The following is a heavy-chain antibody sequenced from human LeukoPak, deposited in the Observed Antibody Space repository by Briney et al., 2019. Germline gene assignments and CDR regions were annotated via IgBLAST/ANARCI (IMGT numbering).Heavy chain of an antibody. CDR2: FDPEDGET. CDR1: GYTLTELS. V-gene: IGHV1-24*01. CDR3: ATVTYGGFSHYPKSYYFDY. D-gene: IGHD1-26*01. Sequence: ASVNVSCKVSGYTLTELSMHWVRQAPGKGLEWMGGFDPEDGETIYAQKFRGRVTMTEDTSTDTAYMELSSLRSEDTAVYYCATVTYGGFSHYPKSYYFDYWGQGTLVTVSS. J-gene: IGHJ4*02.